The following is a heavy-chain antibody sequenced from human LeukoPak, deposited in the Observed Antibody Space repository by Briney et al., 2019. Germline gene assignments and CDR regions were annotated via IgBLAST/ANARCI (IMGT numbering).Heavy chain of an antibody. Sequence: GSLRLSCAASGLTFSSYAMSWVRQAPGKGLEWVAVIYSGGSTYCADSVKGRFTISSDNSKSTLYLQMNSLRAEDTAVYYCARDLRGVIPFDYWGQGTLVTVSS. D-gene: IGHD3-10*01. CDR2: IYSGGST. CDR1: GLTFSSYA. V-gene: IGHV3-66*01. J-gene: IGHJ4*02. CDR3: ARDLRGVIPFDY.